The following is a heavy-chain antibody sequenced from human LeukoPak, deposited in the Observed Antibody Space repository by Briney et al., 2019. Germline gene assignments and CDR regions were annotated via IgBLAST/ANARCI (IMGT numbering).Heavy chain of an antibody. CDR1: GFTFSSYA. J-gene: IGHJ4*02. D-gene: IGHD2-8*01. CDR2: ISGSGGSS. CDR3: AKDSCTNGVCYTEGLTIAFDY. V-gene: IGHV3-23*01. Sequence: GGSLRLSCAASGFTFSSYAMSWVRQAPGKGLEWVSAISGSGGSSYYADSVKGRFTISRDNSKNTLYLQMNSLRAEDTAVYYCAKDSCTNGVCYTEGLTIAFDYWGQGTLVTVSS.